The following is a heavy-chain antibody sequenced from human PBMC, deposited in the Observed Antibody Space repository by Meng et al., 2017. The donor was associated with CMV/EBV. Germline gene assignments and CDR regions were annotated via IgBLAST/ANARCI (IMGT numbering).Heavy chain of an antibody. CDR1: GFSLSTSGVV. D-gene: IGHD3-22*01. J-gene: IGHJ4*02. V-gene: IGHV2-5*01. CDR3: AYHPFCYDSISFDY. CDR2: IFWNDDK. Sequence: QITLKESGPTLVKPTQPLTLTCTFSGFSLSTSGVVVAWIRQSPGKALEWLALIFWNDDKRYRPSLRSRLTITKDTYKNQVVLTMTNMDPVDTATYYCAYHPFCYDSISFDYWGQGTLVTVSS.